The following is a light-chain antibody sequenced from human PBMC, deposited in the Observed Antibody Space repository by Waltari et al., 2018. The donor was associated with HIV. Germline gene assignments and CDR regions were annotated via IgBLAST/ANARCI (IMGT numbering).Light chain of an antibody. CDR2: DVT. CDR3: GSYTSSNTWV. J-gene: IGLJ3*02. V-gene: IGLV2-14*03. CDR1: SGDVGAYNY. Sequence: QSALTQPASVSGSPGQSITISCTGTSGDVGAYNYVSWYQHHPHKAPKLMIYDVTKRPSGISNRVSGSKSGNTASLTSSGLQAEDEAGYYCGSYTSSNTWVFGGGTKLTVL.